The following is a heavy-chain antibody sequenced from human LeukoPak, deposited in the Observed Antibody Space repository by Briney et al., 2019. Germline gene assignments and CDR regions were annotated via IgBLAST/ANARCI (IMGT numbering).Heavy chain of an antibody. V-gene: IGHV3-30-3*01. CDR1: GFTFSSYA. CDR2: ISYDGSNK. CDR3: ARDRGYYDSGRLPAD. Sequence: GGSLRLSCAASGFTFSSYAMPWVRQAPGKGLERVAVISYDGSNKYYADSVKGRFTISRDNSKNTLYLQMNSLRAEDTAVYYCARDRGYYDSGRLPADWGQGTLVTVPS. D-gene: IGHD3-22*01. J-gene: IGHJ4*02.